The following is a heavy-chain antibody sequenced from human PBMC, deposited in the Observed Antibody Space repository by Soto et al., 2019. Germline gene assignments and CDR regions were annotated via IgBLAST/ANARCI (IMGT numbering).Heavy chain of an antibody. CDR2: IDPSDSYT. Sequence: PGESLKISCKGSGYSFTNYWIGWVRQMPGKGLEWMGRIDPSDSYTNYSPSFQGHVTISADKSISTAYLQWSSLKASDTAMYYCARHAWFGELPYYYYGMDVWGQGTTVTVSS. D-gene: IGHD3-10*01. CDR1: GYSFTNYW. J-gene: IGHJ6*02. CDR3: ARHAWFGELPYYYYGMDV. V-gene: IGHV5-10-1*01.